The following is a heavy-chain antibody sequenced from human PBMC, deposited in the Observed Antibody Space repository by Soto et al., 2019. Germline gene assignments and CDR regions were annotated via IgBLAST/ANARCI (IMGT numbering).Heavy chain of an antibody. Sequence: SETLSLTCAISNGSFSGYYWSWVRLTPGKGLEWIGEINHSGGANYNPSLKSRVSMSVDTSKNQFSLRLNSVTAADTAVYYRARPANDHFGSSDYYHDAFDIWGQGRMVTVSS. V-gene: IGHV4-34*01. D-gene: IGHD3-22*01. CDR1: NGSFSGYY. J-gene: IGHJ3*02. CDR2: INHSGGA. CDR3: ARPANDHFGSSDYYHDAFDI.